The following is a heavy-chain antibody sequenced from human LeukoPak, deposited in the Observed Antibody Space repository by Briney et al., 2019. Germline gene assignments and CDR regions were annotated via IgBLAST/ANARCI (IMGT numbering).Heavy chain of an antibody. CDR1: GYSFTSYW. J-gene: IGHJ6*03. D-gene: IGHD3-10*01. CDR2: IYPGDSDT. CDR3: ARHARGSGSYSYYYYYMDV. V-gene: IGHV5-51*01. Sequence: PGESLKISCKGSGYSFTSYWIGWVRQMPGKGLEWMGIIYPGDSDTRYSPSFQGQVTISADKSISTAYLQWSSLKASDTAMYYCARHARGSGSYSYYYYYMDVWGKGTTVTVPS.